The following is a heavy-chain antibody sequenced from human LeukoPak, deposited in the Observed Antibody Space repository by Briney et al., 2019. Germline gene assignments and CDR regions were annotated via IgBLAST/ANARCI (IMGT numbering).Heavy chain of an antibody. CDR2: IKQDGSEK. Sequence: GGSLRLSCAASGFTFYGFWMNWLRQAPGKGLEWVANIKQDGSEKYYVDSVKGRFTISRDNSKNTLYLEMNSLRAEDTAVYYCAKGGYTTWFDPWGQGTLVTVSS. D-gene: IGHD2-15*01. CDR1: GFTFYGFW. CDR3: AKGGYTTWFDP. V-gene: IGHV3-7*03. J-gene: IGHJ5*02.